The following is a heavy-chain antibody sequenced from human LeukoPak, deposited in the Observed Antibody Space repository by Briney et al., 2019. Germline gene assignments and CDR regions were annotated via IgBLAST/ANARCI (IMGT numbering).Heavy chain of an antibody. J-gene: IGHJ6*02. CDR3: AGAAAGPYYYYGMDV. CDR1: GYTFTSYY. V-gene: IGHV7-4-1*02. D-gene: IGHD6-13*01. CDR2: INTNTGNP. Sequence: ASVKVSCKASGYTFTSYYMHWVRQAPGQGLECMGWINTNTGNPTYAQGFTGRSVFSLDTSVSTAYLQISSLEADDTAVYYCAGAAAGPYYYYGMDVWGQGTTVTVSS.